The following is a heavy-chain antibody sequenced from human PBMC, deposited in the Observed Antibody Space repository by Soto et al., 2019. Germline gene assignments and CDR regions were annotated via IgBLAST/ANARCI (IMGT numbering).Heavy chain of an antibody. CDR3: ARDYDFWSGPLKASCAFDI. V-gene: IGHV1-2*02. CDR1: GYTFTGYY. D-gene: IGHD3-3*01. Sequence: ASVKVSCEASGYTFTGYYMHWVRQAPGQGLEWMGWINPNSGGTNYAQKFQGRVTITADESTSTAYMELSSLRSEDTAVYYCARDYDFWSGPLKASCAFDIWGQGTMVTVSS. J-gene: IGHJ3*02. CDR2: INPNSGGT.